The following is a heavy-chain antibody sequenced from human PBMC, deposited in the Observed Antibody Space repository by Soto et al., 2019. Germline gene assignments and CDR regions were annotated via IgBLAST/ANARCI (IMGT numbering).Heavy chain of an antibody. CDR1: GGSVSSGSYY. CDR3: ARVRYCSGGSCHWFDP. J-gene: IGHJ5*02. D-gene: IGHD2-15*01. Sequence: LSLTCTVSGGSVSSGSYYWSWIRQPPGKGLEWIGYIYYSGSTNYNPSLKSRVTISVDTSKNQFSLKLSSVTAADTAVYYCARVRYCSGGSCHWFDPWGQGTLVTVSS. CDR2: IYYSGST. V-gene: IGHV4-61*01.